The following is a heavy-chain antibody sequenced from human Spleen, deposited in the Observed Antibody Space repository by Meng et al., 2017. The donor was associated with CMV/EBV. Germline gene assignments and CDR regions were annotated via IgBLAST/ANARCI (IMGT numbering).Heavy chain of an antibody. CDR1: GTSFSGYS. J-gene: IGHJ4*02. CDR2: ISHTGST. Sequence: SQTLSLTCAVYGTSFSGYSWTWIRQPPGQGLEWIGEISHTGSTNYNPSLKSRVTIFMDTSKKQFSLRLTSVTAADTAVYYCARVLWDCSSTSCFDYWGQGSLVTVSS. V-gene: IGHV4-34*01. D-gene: IGHD2-2*01. CDR3: ARVLWDCSSTSCFDY.